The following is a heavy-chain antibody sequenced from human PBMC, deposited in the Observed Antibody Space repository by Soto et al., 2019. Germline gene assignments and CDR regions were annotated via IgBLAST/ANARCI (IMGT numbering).Heavy chain of an antibody. Sequence: EVQLLESGGGLVQPGGSLRLSCAASGFTFSSYAMSWVRQAPGKGLEWVAAISGSGGSTYYADSVKGRFTISRDNSKNTLYLQMNSLRAEDTAVYYCAKDGGVLRYFDRHDYWGQGTLVTVSS. V-gene: IGHV3-23*01. CDR3: AKDGGVLRYFDRHDY. CDR1: GFTFSSYA. J-gene: IGHJ4*02. D-gene: IGHD3-9*01. CDR2: ISGSGGST.